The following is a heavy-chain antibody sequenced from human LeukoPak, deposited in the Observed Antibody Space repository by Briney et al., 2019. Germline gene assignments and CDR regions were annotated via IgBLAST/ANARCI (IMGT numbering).Heavy chain of an antibody. CDR3: ARQKGGVAGSKYRLDY. J-gene: IGHJ4*02. Sequence: PSETLSLTCTVSGGSISSSSYYWGWIRHPPGKGLEWIGSISYTGNTYYKPSLKSRVTISVDTSTNQFSLNLTSVTAADPAVYYCARQKGGVAGSKYRLDYWAREPWSPSPQ. CDR1: GGSISSSSYY. CDR2: ISYTGNT. D-gene: IGHD6-19*01. V-gene: IGHV4-39*01.